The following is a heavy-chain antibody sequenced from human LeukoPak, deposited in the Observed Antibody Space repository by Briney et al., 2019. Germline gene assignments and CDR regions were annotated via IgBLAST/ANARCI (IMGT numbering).Heavy chain of an antibody. CDR1: GFTFSSYG. CDR3: ARGRDSAYDWWYLDY. CDR2: ISYDGSNK. D-gene: IGHD5-12*01. J-gene: IGHJ4*02. V-gene: IGHV3-30*03. Sequence: PGGSLRLSCAASGFTFSSYGMHWVRQAPGKGLEWVAVISYDGSNKYYADSVKGRFAISRDISKNTLYLQMNSLRAEDTAVYYCARGRDSAYDWWYLDYWGQGTVVTVSS.